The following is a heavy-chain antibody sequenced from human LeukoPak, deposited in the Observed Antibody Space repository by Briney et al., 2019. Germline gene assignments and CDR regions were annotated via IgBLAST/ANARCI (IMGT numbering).Heavy chain of an antibody. CDR1: GGSISSSSYY. CDR2: IYYSGST. CDR3: ARGRDSRGYQYKGFDC. Sequence: KPSETLSLTCTVSGGSISSSSYYWGWIRQPPGKGLEWIGSIYYSGSTYYNPSLKSRVTISVDTSKNQFSLRLSSVTAADTAVYYCARGRDSRGYQYKGFDCWGQGTLVTVSS. V-gene: IGHV4-39*07. J-gene: IGHJ4*02. D-gene: IGHD3-22*01.